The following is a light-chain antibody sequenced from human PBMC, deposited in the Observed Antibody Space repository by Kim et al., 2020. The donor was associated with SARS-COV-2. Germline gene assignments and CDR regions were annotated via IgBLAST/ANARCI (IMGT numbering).Light chain of an antibody. CDR3: QQRGS. CDR1: QGVSNY. CDR2: EAS. Sequence: TLSLSPGDRATLFCRASQGVSNYLAWYQQKPGQAPRLLIYEASKRAAGIPARFSGSGSGTDFTLTISRLEPGDSAVYFCQQRGSFGQGTRLEIK. V-gene: IGKV3-11*01. J-gene: IGKJ5*01.